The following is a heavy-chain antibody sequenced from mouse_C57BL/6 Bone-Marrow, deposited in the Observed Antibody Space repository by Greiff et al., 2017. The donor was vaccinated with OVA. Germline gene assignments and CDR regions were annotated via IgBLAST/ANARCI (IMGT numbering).Heavy chain of an antibody. Sequence: QVQLQQSGPELVKPGASVKISCKASGYAFSSYWMNWVKQRPGKGLEWIGRIYPGDGDTNYNGKFKGKATLTADKSSSTAYMHLSSLRSEYSAVDFYERDYYGSSPWFAYWGQGTLVTVSA. CDR2: IYPGDGDT. D-gene: IGHD1-1*01. CDR3: ERDYYGSSPWFAY. CDR1: GYAFSSYW. J-gene: IGHJ3*01. V-gene: IGHV1-82*01.